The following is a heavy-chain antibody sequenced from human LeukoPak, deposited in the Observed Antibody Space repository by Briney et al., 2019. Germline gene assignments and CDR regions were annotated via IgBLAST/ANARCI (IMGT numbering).Heavy chain of an antibody. CDR1: GGSISSYY. J-gene: IGHJ5*02. CDR2: IYYSGST. D-gene: IGHD3-9*01. V-gene: IGHV4-59*08. Sequence: SETLSLTCTVSGGSISSYYWSWIRQPPGKGLEWIGYIYYSGSTNYNPSIKSRVTISVDTSKNQFSLKLSSVTAADTAVYYCARSMAYYDILTGYYDTNWFDPWGQGTLVTVSS. CDR3: ARSMAYYDILTGYYDTNWFDP.